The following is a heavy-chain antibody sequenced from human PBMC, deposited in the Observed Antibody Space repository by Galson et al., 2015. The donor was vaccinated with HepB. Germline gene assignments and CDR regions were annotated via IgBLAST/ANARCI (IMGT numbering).Heavy chain of an antibody. J-gene: IGHJ4*02. CDR1: GGSISSGGYY. CDR2: IYYSGST. V-gene: IGHV4-31*03. D-gene: IGHD4-17*01. CDR3: ARESTVTTGLLDY. Sequence: TLSLTCTVSGGSISSGGYYWSWIRQHPGKGLEWIGYIYYSGSTYYNPSLKSRVTISVDTSKNQFSLKLSSVTAADTAVYYCARESTVTTGLLDYWGQGTLVTVSS.